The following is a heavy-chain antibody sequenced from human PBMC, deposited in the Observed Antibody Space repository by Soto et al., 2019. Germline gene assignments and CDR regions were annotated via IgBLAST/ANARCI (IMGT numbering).Heavy chain of an antibody. J-gene: IGHJ4*02. CDR2: FWYDASGQ. V-gene: IGHV3-33*01. D-gene: IGHD6-13*01. Sequence: QVHLVESGGGVVQPGGSLRLSCATSGFTFTSYTMHWVRQAPGKGLEWVATFWYDASGQKYADSVKGRFTISRNPSTSTLYLHMDSLRPEDTALYYCAFGSWNKYYFDYWGQEILVTVSS. CDR3: AFGSWNKYYFDY. CDR1: GFTFTSYT.